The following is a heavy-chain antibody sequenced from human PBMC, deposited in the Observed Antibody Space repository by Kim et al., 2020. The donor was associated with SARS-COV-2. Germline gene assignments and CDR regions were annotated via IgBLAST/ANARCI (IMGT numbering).Heavy chain of an antibody. CDR2: ISAYNGNT. CDR1: GYTFTSYG. D-gene: IGHD3-22*01. V-gene: IGHV1-18*01. CDR3: ARDGRAKSYDSSGRRVSWFDP. J-gene: IGHJ5*02. Sequence: ASVKVSCKASGYTFTSYGISWVRQAPGQGLEWMGWISAYNGNTNYAQKLQGRVTMTTDTSTSTAYMELRSLRSDDTAVYYCARDGRAKSYDSSGRRVSWFDPWGQGTLVTVSS.